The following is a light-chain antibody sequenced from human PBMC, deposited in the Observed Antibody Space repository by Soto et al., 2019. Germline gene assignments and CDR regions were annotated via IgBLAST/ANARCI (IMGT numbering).Light chain of an antibody. V-gene: IGKV4-1*01. CDR3: KQDHNSPIT. CDR1: QSILSTSNNKNY. CDR2: WAS. Sequence: DIVMTQSPDSLAVSLGERATINCKSSQSILSTSNNKNYLGWYQQKPGQPPKLLISWASTRNSGVPVRFMSIGAGANRTLTNRRMQAEDVPVYYCKQDHNSPITFGQGTRREIK. J-gene: IGKJ5*01.